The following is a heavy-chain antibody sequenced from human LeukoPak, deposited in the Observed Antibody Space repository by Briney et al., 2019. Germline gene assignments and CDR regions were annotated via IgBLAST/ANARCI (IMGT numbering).Heavy chain of an antibody. CDR2: ITTTGGSI. V-gene: IGHV3-21*01. CDR1: GFSFSSYN. CDR3: VRAVPAAILGAFDI. D-gene: IGHD2-2*02. J-gene: IGHJ3*02. Sequence: GMSLRLSCAASGFSFSSYNMYWVRQAPGQGLEWVSSITTTGGSIYYADSVKGRFTISRDNAKKSLYLQMNSLRAEDTAVYYCVRAVPAAILGAFDIWGQGTMVTVSS.